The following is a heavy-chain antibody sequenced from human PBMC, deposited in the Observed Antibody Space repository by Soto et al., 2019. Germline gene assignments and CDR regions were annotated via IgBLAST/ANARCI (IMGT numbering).Heavy chain of an antibody. D-gene: IGHD6-19*01. V-gene: IGHV4-38-2*02. CDR2: IFHFGST. CDR3: ARDPGSGWLGHFVY. CDR1: GYSISSGYY. Sequence: PSETLSLTCGVSGYSISSGYYWGWIRQPPGKGLEWIGSIFHFGSTYSNPSLRSRLTISVDTSKNQFSLNLASVTAADTAVYYCARDPGSGWLGHFVYWGQGTLVTVSS. J-gene: IGHJ4*02.